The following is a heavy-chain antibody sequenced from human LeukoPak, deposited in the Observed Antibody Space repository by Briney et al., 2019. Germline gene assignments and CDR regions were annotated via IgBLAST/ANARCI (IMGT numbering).Heavy chain of an antibody. V-gene: IGHV3-7*01. CDR3: ARSGSYYDSSGYYFDY. D-gene: IGHD3-22*01. CDR1: GFTFSTYW. Sequence: GGSLRLSCAASGFTFSTYWMSWVRQAPGKGLEWVANIKHVGSEKYYVDSVKGRFTISRDNARNSLYLQMNSLRAEDTAVYYCARSGSYYDSSGYYFDYWGQGALVTVAS. J-gene: IGHJ4*02. CDR2: IKHVGSEK.